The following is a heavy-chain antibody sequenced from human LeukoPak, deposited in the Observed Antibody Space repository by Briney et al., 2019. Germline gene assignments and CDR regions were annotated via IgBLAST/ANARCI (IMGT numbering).Heavy chain of an antibody. V-gene: IGHV5-51*01. Sequence: GESLKISCKGSGYSFTSYWIGWVRQMPGKGLEWMGIIYPGDSDTRYGPSFEGQVTISADKSIGTAYLQWSSLKASDTAMYYCARQAPSVVVAATGDFDYWGQGTLVTVSS. D-gene: IGHD2-15*01. CDR2: IYPGDSDT. CDR3: ARQAPSVVVAATGDFDY. J-gene: IGHJ4*02. CDR1: GYSFTSYW.